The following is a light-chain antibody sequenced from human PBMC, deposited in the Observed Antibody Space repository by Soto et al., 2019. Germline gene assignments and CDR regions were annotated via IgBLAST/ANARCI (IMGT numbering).Light chain of an antibody. CDR2: GAS. CDR1: QRVSSN. J-gene: IGKJ1*01. V-gene: IGKV3-15*01. CDR3: RQYDNGPQWT. Sequence: EIVMTQSPATLCVSPREIATLSCRARQRVSSNLAGYQQKPGQPPRLLIYGASTRATGIPARFNGSGSGTEFAHTIRNLRAENFSVYDCRQYDNGPQWTVGEGPEVEIK.